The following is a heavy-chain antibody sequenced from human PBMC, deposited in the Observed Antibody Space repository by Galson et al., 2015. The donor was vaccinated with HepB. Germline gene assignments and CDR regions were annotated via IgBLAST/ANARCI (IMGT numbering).Heavy chain of an antibody. D-gene: IGHD6-19*01. CDR1: GYTFSSYD. CDR3: ARGRRDTAVAAPAAVLLDY. V-gene: IGHV1-8*01. CDR2: MNPNSGNT. Sequence: SCKASGYTFSSYDINWVRQATGQRLEWMGWMNPNSGNTGYAQKFQGRVTMTRNASISTAYMELISLTSEDTAVYYCARGRRDTAVAAPAAVLLDYWGQGILVAVSS. J-gene: IGHJ4*02.